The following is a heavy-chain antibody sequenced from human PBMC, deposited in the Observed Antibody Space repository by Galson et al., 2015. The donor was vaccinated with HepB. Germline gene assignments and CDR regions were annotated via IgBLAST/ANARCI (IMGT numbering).Heavy chain of an antibody. V-gene: IGHV5-10-1*01. CDR2: IDPSDSYT. J-gene: IGHJ5*02. D-gene: IGHD3-9*01. Sequence: QSGAEVKKPGESLRISCKGSGYSFTSYWISWVRQMPGKGLEWMGRIDPSDSYTNYSPSFQGHVTISADKSIGTAYLQWSSLKASDTAMYYCARRTRDYDILTGYYTRGDWFDPWGQGTLVTVSS. CDR1: GYSFTSYW. CDR3: ARRTRDYDILTGYYTRGDWFDP.